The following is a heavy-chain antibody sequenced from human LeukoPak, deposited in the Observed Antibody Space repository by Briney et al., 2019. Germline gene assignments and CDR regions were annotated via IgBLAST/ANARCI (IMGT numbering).Heavy chain of an antibody. D-gene: IGHD6-13*01. J-gene: IGHJ6*03. CDR1: GYTFTGYY. CDR3: ARAYSSSWYGHYYMDV. V-gene: IGHV1-2*02. Sequence: ASVKVSCKASGYTFTGYYMHWVRQAPGQGLEWMGWINPNSGGTNYAQKFQGRGTMTRDTSISTAYMELRSLRSDDTAVYYCARAYSSSWYGHYYMDVWGKGTTVTVSS. CDR2: INPNSGGT.